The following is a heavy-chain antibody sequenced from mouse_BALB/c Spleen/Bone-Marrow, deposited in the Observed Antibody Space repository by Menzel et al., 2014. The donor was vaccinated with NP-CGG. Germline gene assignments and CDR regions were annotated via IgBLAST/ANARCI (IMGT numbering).Heavy chain of an antibody. CDR3: TREGDSPFAY. Sequence: VQLQQSGAELVKPGALVKLSCKASGYTFTSYYMYWVKQRPGQGLEWIGEINPSKGGTNFNEKFKSKATLTVDKSSSTAYMQLSSLTSEDSAVYYCTREGDSPFAYWGQGTLVTVSA. J-gene: IGHJ3*01. D-gene: IGHD2-13*01. V-gene: IGHV1S81*02. CDR1: GYTFTSYY. CDR2: INPSKGGT.